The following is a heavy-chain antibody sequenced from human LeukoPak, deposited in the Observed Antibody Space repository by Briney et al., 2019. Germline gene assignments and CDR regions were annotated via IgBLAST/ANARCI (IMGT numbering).Heavy chain of an antibody. CDR2: ISGGGGST. J-gene: IGHJ4*02. Sequence: TGGSLRLSCAASGFTFSSYAMSWVRQAPGKGLEWVSAISGGGGSTYYADSVKGRFTISSDNSKNTLYLQMNSLRAEDTAVYYCAKDRGYSYGYAPFDYWGQGTLVTVSS. V-gene: IGHV3-23*01. CDR1: GFTFSSYA. CDR3: AKDRGYSYGYAPFDY. D-gene: IGHD5-18*01.